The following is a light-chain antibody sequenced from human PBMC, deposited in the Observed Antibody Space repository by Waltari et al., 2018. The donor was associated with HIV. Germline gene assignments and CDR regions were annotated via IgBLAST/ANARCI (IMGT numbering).Light chain of an antibody. CDR3: GTWDRTLGGGV. V-gene: IGLV1-51*01. CDR2: DNT. Sequence: QSVLTQPPSVSAAPGQKVTIPSPRSSSNIRNGYVSWYQHVPGAAPRLLIYDNTKRPSGIPDRFSGSKSGTSATLAITGLQTGDEADYYCGTWDRTLGGGVFGGGTKLTVL. CDR1: SSNIRNGY. J-gene: IGLJ3*02.